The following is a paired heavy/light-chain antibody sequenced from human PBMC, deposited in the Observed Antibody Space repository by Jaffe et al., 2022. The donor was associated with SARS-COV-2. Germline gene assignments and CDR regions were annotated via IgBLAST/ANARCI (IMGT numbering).Light chain of an antibody. CDR1: SSDVGGYNY. CDR2: EVS. Sequence: QSALTQPASVSGSPGQSITISCTGTSSDVGGYNYVSWYQQHPGKAPKLMIYEVSNRPSGVSNRFSGSKSGNTASLTISGLQAEDEADYYCSSYTSSSTLGVVFGGGTKLTVL. V-gene: IGLV2-14*01. J-gene: IGLJ2*01. CDR3: SSYTSSSTLGVV.
Heavy chain of an antibody. D-gene: IGHD3-22*01. J-gene: IGHJ5*02. Sequence: EVQLVQSGAEVKKPGESLKISCKGSGYSFTSYWIGWVRQMPGKGLEWMGIIYPGDSDTRYSPSFQGQVTISADKSISTAYLQWSSLKASDTAMYYCARRGYYDSSGYSEPPDWFDPWGQGTLVTVSS. CDR3: ARRGYYDSSGYSEPPDWFDP. CDR2: IYPGDSDT. CDR1: GYSFTSYW. V-gene: IGHV5-51*01.